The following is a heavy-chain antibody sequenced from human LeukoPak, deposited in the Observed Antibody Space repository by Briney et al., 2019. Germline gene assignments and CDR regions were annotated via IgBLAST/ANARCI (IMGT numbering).Heavy chain of an antibody. CDR3: ARSGPLCSSTSCYLYYFDY. CDR2: IYYSGST. CDR1: GGSISSGDYY. D-gene: IGHD2-2*01. V-gene: IGHV4-30-4*08. J-gene: IGHJ4*02. Sequence: PQTLSLTCTVSGGSISSGDYYWSWIRQPPGKGLEWIVYIYYSGSTYYNPSLKSRVTISVDTSKNQFSLKLSSVTAADTAVYYCARSGPLCSSTSCYLYYFDYWGQGTLVTVSS.